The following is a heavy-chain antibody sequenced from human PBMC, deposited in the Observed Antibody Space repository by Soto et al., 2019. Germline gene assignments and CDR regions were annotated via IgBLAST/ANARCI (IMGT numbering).Heavy chain of an antibody. J-gene: IGHJ2*01. CDR3: VRGQAMITLGVVLVIDYWDF. V-gene: IGHV1-8*01. CDR1: GYTFTSYD. CDR2: INPNTGYT. D-gene: IGHD3-16*02. Sequence: ASVKVSCKASGYTFTSYDINWVRQATGQGLEWMGWINPNTGYTDYAQKFQDRVTMTGNTSITTAYMELSSLRSEYTAVYYCVRGQAMITLGVVLVIDYWDF.